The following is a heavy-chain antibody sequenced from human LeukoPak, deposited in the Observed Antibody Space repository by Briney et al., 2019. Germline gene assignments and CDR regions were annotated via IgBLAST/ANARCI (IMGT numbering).Heavy chain of an antibody. D-gene: IGHD3-22*01. V-gene: IGHV1-69*04. CDR2: IIPILGIA. CDR3: ARDTARDYYDSSGSGGNDAFDI. CDR1: GGTFSYYA. Sequence: SVKVSCKASGGTFSYYAISWVRQAPGQGLEWMGRIIPILGIANYAQKFQGRVTITADKSTSTAYMELSSLRSEDTAVYYCARDTARDYYDSSGSGGNDAFDIWGQGTMVTVSS. J-gene: IGHJ3*02.